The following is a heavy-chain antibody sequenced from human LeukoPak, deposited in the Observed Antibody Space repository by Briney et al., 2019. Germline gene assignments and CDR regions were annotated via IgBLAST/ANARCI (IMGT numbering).Heavy chain of an antibody. CDR1: GGSISSYY. Sequence: SETLSLTCTVSGGSISSYYWSWIRQPPGKGLEWIGYIYYSGSTYYNPSLKSRVTISVDTSKNQFSLKLSSVTAADTAVYYCVRGVPLMDVWGQGTTVTVSS. D-gene: IGHD4/OR15-4a*01. V-gene: IGHV4-59*12. J-gene: IGHJ6*02. CDR2: IYYSGST. CDR3: VRGVPLMDV.